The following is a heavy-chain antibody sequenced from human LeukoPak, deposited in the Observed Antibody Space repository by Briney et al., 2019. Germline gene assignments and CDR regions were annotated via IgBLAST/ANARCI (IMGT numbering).Heavy chain of an antibody. D-gene: IGHD5-24*01. Sequence: PGGSLRLSCAASGFTFSSYGMSWVRQAPGKGLEWVSAISGSGGSTYYADSVKGRFTISRDNSKNTLYLQMNSLRAEDTAVYYCAKDRWLQSFLCYWGQGTLVTASS. V-gene: IGHV3-23*01. J-gene: IGHJ4*02. CDR3: AKDRWLQSFLCY. CDR2: ISGSGGST. CDR1: GFTFSSYG.